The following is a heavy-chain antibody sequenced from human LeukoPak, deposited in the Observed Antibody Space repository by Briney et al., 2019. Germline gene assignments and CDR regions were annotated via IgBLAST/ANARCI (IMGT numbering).Heavy chain of an antibody. CDR2: IGAAGTGT. J-gene: IGHJ4*02. CDR1: GFTFSSHP. CDR3: ARRDTSGWYSLDN. Sequence: GGSLRLSCAASGFTFSSHPMTWVRQAPGKGLEWVSSIGAAGTGTYYSDYVKGRFTTSRDSSKNTVFLQMDSLRAEDTAIYFCARRDTSGWYSLDNWGRGTLVTVSS. V-gene: IGHV3-23*01. D-gene: IGHD6-19*01.